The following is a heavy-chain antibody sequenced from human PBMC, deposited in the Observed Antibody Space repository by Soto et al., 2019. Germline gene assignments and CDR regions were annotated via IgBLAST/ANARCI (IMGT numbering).Heavy chain of an antibody. CDR3: ARDSDSGWLVDY. D-gene: IGHD6-19*01. J-gene: IGHJ4*02. CDR1: GGTFSSYA. V-gene: IGHV1-69*01. CDR2: IIPIFGTA. Sequence: QVQLVQSGAEVKKPGSSVKVSCKASGGTFSSYAISWVRQAPGQGLEWMGGIIPIFGTANYAQKFLGRVTITADESTSTADMELSSLRSEDTAVYYCARDSDSGWLVDYWGQGTLVTGSS.